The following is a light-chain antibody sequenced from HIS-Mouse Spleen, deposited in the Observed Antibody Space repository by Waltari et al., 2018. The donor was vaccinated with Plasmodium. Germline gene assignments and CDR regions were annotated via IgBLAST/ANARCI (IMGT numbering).Light chain of an antibody. CDR1: SSDVGSYNL. V-gene: IGLV2-23*01. J-gene: IGLJ3*02. Sequence: QSALTQPASVSGSPGQSITISCTGTSSDVGSYNLVPWYQQPPGKAPKRMSYEGSKRPSGGAKRFSGSKSGNTASLTISGLQAEDEADYYCCSYAGSSTWVFGGGTKLTVL. CDR2: EGS. CDR3: CSYAGSSTWV.